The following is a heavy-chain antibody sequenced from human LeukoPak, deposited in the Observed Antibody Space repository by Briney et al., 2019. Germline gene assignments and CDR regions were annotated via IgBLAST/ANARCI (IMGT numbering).Heavy chain of an antibody. CDR3: ARDRRIAVAGGPYYFDY. J-gene: IGHJ4*02. Sequence: ASVKVSCKASGGTFSSYAISWVRQAPGQGLEWMGGIIPIFGTANYAQKFQGRVTITADESTSTAYMELSSLRSEDTAVYYCARDRRIAVAGGPYYFDYWGQGTLVTVSS. CDR1: GGTFSSYA. CDR2: IIPIFGTA. V-gene: IGHV1-69*13. D-gene: IGHD6-19*01.